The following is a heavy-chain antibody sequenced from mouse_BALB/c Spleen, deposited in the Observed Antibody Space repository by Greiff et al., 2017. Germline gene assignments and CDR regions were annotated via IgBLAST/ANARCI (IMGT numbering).Heavy chain of an antibody. D-gene: IGHD2-4*01. Sequence: EVMLVESGGGLVQPGGSMKLSCVASGFTFSNYWMNWVRQSPEKGLEWVAEIRLKSNNYATHYAESVKGRFTISRDDSKSSVYLQMNNLRAEDTGIYYCTRLYDYDEWYFDVWGAGTTVTVSS. CDR2: IRLKSNNYAT. J-gene: IGHJ1*01. CDR1: GFTFSNYW. V-gene: IGHV6-6*02. CDR3: TRLYDYDEWYFDV.